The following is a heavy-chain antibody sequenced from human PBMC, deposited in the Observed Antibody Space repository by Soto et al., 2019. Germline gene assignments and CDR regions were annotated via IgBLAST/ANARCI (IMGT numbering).Heavy chain of an antibody. Sequence: EVQLLESGGGLVQPGGSLRLSCAASGFTFSSYAMRWVRQAPGKGLEWVSAISGSGGSTYYADSVRGRFTISRDNSKNTLYLQMNSLRAEDTAVYYCARRGSGSYYDYWGQGTLVTVSS. D-gene: IGHD1-26*01. CDR3: ARRGSGSYYDY. V-gene: IGHV3-23*01. J-gene: IGHJ4*02. CDR2: ISGSGGST. CDR1: GFTFSSYA.